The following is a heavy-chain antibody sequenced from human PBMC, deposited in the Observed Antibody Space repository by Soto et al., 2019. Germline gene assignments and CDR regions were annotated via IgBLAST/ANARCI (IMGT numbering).Heavy chain of an antibody. J-gene: IGHJ5*02. CDR1: GYNFMRYG. V-gene: IGHV1-18*04. CDR3: ARWISGGYSDWFDP. CDR2: INVDNGET. Sequence: QVQLVQSGAEVKKPGASVKVSCKASGYNFMRYGFTWVRQAPGQGLEWMGWINVDNGETKYPQKIQGRVTMTTDTSKSTVYMELRSLISDDTAVYYCARWISGGYSDWFDPWGHGTLVTVSS. D-gene: IGHD1-26*01.